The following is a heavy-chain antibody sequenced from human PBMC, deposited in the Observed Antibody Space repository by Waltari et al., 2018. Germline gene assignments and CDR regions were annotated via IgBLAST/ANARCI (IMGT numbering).Heavy chain of an antibody. D-gene: IGHD1-26*01. V-gene: IGHV3-21*02. CDR1: GFTFRLYN. Sequence: EVQLVESGGGLVKSGGSLRLSCAAAGFTFRLYNRNWLRQAPGKGLEWVSSISATSGHIYYADSLEGRFTISRDNAKNSLHLQIDSLRAEDTAVYYCAREAVVGATPDFDYWGQGTLVTVSS. CDR3: AREAVVGATPDFDY. CDR2: ISATSGHI. J-gene: IGHJ4*02.